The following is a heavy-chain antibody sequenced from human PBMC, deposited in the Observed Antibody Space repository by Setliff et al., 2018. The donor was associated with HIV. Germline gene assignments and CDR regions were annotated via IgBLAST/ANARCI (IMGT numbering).Heavy chain of an antibody. Sequence: ASVKVSCKASRYTFTGHYMHWVRQAPGQGLEWVGWINPSSGGTNYAQKFQGRVTMTRDTSISTAYMELSRLTSDDTAVYYCARDGRDCSGGSCFTNRASYYYYYIDVWGKGTTVTVSS. CDR1: RYTFTGHY. CDR2: INPSSGGT. V-gene: IGHV1-2*02. D-gene: IGHD2-15*01. CDR3: ARDGRDCSGGSCFTNRASYYYYYIDV. J-gene: IGHJ6*03.